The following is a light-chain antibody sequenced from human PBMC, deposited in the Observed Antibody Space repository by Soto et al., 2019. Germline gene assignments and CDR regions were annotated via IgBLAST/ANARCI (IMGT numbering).Light chain of an antibody. CDR3: QQYNYWPPWT. Sequence: IVMTQSPATLSVSPGERATLSCRASQSVRINLAWYQQTPGQAPRLLIYGASTRATGIQARFSGSGSGTEFTLTISSLQSEDFAVYYCQQYNYWPPWTFGQGTKVEIK. CDR2: GAS. V-gene: IGKV3-15*01. CDR1: QSVRIN. J-gene: IGKJ1*01.